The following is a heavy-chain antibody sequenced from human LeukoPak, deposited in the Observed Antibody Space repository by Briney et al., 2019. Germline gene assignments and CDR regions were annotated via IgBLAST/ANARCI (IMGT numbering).Heavy chain of an antibody. V-gene: IGHV3-49*04. Sequence: GGSLRLSCTASGFTFGDYAMSWVRQAPGKGLEWVGFIRSKAYGGTTEYVASVKGRFTISRDDSKSIAYLQMNSLKTEDTAVYYCARDSDVATYDYWGQGTLVTVSS. J-gene: IGHJ4*02. CDR3: ARDSDVATYDY. CDR1: GFTFGDYA. CDR2: IRSKAYGGTT. D-gene: IGHD5-12*01.